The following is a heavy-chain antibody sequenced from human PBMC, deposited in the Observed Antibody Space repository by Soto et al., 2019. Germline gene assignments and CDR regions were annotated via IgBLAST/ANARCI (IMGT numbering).Heavy chain of an antibody. CDR3: AAVLPFFGYTACAV. D-gene: IGHD6-25*01. CDR2: IIPIDATV. V-gene: IGHV1-69*12. Sequence: QVQLVQSGAEVKKPGSSVKVSCKASGGTFSNYALISWVRQAPGQGLEWMGGIIPIDATVNYAQKFQGRLTITAAEPTTTASMDLARLTSSSTPVYYSAAVLPFFGYTACAVWWPATTFTVSS. J-gene: IGHJ6*01. CDR1: GGTFSNYA.